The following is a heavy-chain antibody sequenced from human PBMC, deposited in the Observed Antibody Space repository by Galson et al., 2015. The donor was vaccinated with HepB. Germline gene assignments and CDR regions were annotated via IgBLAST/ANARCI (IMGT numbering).Heavy chain of an antibody. J-gene: IGHJ1*01. CDR1: GYTFTGYY. V-gene: IGHV1-2*02. CDR2: INPNSGGT. CDR3: AREEWELLRYFQH. Sequence: SVKVSCKASGYTFTGYYMHWVRQAPGQGLEWMGWINPNSGGTNYAQKFQGRVTMTRDTSISTAYMELSRLRSDDTAVYYCAREEWELLRYFQHWGQGTLVTVSS. D-gene: IGHD1-26*01.